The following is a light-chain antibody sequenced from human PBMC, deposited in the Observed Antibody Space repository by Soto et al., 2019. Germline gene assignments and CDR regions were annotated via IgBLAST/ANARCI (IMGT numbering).Light chain of an antibody. CDR2: GAS. CDR3: QQYNDWWT. V-gene: IGKV3-15*01. J-gene: IGKJ1*01. CDR1: QSVSSN. Sequence: EIVMMQSPGTLSVSPGERATLSCRASQSVSSNLAWYQQQPGQAPRLLIYGASTRATGIPARFSGSGSGTEFTLTISSLQSEDFAVYYCQQYNDWWTFGHGTKVEIK.